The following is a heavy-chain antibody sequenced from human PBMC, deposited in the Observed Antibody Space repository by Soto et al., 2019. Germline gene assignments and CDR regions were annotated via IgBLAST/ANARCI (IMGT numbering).Heavy chain of an antibody. CDR1: GFTLTSYG. J-gene: IGHJ6*02. D-gene: IGHD1-1*01. CDR2: IGRGGDT. CDR3: AKDGTTTGIHYYAMDV. V-gene: IGHV3-23*01. Sequence: GGSLRLSCEVSGFTLTSYGVNWVRQAPDKGLEWVSTIGRGGDTYYADSVKGRFTISRDNSKNTLFLQMNSLRAEDTALYFCAKDGTTTGIHYYAMDVWGQGTTVTVSS.